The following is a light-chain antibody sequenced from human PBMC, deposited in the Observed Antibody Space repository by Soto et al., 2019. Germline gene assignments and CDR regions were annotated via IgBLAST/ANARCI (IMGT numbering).Light chain of an antibody. CDR3: QQYNNWPLT. J-gene: IGKJ4*01. Sequence: EIVLTHSPATLSLSPGERTTLSCRASQSVSSNLAWYQQKPGQAPRLLIYGASSRATGIPARFSGSGSGTEFTLTISSLQSEDFAVYYCQQYNNWPLTFGRGTKVDIK. CDR2: GAS. CDR1: QSVSSN. V-gene: IGKV3-15*01.